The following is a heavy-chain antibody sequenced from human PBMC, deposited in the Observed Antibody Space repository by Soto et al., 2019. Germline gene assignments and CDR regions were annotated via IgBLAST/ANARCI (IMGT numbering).Heavy chain of an antibody. CDR2: IRSKANSYAT. CDR3: PAYTTDLDY. CDR1: GFTFSVSA. D-gene: IGHD3-16*01. J-gene: IGHJ4*02. V-gene: IGHV3-73*01. Sequence: GGSMRLSCAASGFTFSVSAMHWVRQASGKGLEWVGRIRSKANSYATTDAASVKGRFTISRDDLKNTAYLQMTSLKADYTAAYYCPAYTTDLDYSGQGTLGTVSS.